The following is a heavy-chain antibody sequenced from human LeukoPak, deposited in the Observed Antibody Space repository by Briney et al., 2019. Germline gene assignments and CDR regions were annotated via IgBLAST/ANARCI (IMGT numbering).Heavy chain of an antibody. D-gene: IGHD6-19*01. Sequence: GRSLRLSCAASGFTFDDYAMHWVRQAPGKGLEWVSGISWNSGSIGYADSVKGRFTISRDNAKNSLYLQMNSLRAEDTALYYCAKSGYGSGWLNWFDPWGQGTLVTVSS. CDR2: ISWNSGSI. CDR3: AKSGYGSGWLNWFDP. J-gene: IGHJ5*02. CDR1: GFTFDDYA. V-gene: IGHV3-9*01.